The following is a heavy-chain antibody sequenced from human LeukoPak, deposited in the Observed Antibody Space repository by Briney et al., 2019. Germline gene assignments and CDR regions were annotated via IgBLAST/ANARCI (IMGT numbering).Heavy chain of an antibody. CDR1: GFTVSSNY. Sequence: GGSLRLSCAASGFTVSSNYMSWVRQAPGKGLEWVSVVYSGGSTYYADSVKGRFTISRDNSKNTLYLQMNSLRAEDTAVYYCARGATYCGGDCLSYWGQGTLVTVSS. V-gene: IGHV3-53*01. CDR3: ARGATYCGGDCLSY. D-gene: IGHD2-21*02. J-gene: IGHJ4*02. CDR2: VYSGGST.